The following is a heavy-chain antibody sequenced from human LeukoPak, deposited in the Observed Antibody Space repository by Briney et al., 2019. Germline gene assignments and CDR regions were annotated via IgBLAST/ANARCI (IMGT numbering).Heavy chain of an antibody. CDR1: GYTLTELS. D-gene: IGHD3-22*01. Sequence: SEKVSCKVSGYTLTELSMHLVLQTTGTGLEWTGGFDNEDGETIYAQKFQGRVTMTEDTSTDTAYMELRSLRSEDTAVYYCATGNYYDTSRYYQVYFDYWGQGTLVTVSS. CDR3: ATGNYYDTSRYYQVYFDY. J-gene: IGHJ4*02. CDR2: FDNEDGET. V-gene: IGHV1-24*01.